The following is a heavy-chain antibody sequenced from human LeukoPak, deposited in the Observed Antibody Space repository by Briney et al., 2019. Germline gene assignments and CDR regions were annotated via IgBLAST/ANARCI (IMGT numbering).Heavy chain of an antibody. D-gene: IGHD3-22*01. Sequence: GXSLQISGKWAGSRFSNYRLAWVRQLPGKGLEWMGIIYPGDSETTYSPSLQGHVTISPYKSLTTAYLQWSSLKPSDTAIYYCARLDEGFYYDGYGYNFWGQGTLVTVSS. CDR1: GSRFSNYR. CDR3: ARLDEGFYYDGYGYNF. J-gene: IGHJ4*02. V-gene: IGHV5-51*01. CDR2: IYPGDSET.